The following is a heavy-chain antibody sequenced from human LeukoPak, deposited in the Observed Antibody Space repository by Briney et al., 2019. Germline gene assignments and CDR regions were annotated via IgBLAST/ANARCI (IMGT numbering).Heavy chain of an antibody. J-gene: IGHJ3*01. CDR2: TYYTSKWYN. CDR3: ARVGSRWGSSDAFDV. CDR1: GDSVSSSSAT. Sequence: SQTLSLTCAISGDSVSSSSATWNWIRQSPSRGLEWLGRTYYTSKWYNDYAVSVKSRITINPDTPKNHFSLQLNSVTPEDTAVYFCARVGSRWGSSDAFDVWGQGTMVTVSS. D-gene: IGHD7-27*01. V-gene: IGHV6-1*01.